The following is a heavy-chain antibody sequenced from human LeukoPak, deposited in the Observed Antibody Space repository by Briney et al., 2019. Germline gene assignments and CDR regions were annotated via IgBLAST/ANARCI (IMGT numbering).Heavy chain of an antibody. J-gene: IGHJ4*02. Sequence: ASVKVSCKASGYTFSYYYIHWVRQAPGHGLEWMGLINPNGGNTDYAQKFQGRVTMTRDTSTSTVYMELSSLRSEDTAMYYCARAAGDSYGYRYYFVYWGQGTLVTVSS. CDR2: INPNGGNT. V-gene: IGHV1-46*01. CDR3: ARAAGDSYGYRYYFVY. CDR1: GYTFSYYY. D-gene: IGHD5-18*01.